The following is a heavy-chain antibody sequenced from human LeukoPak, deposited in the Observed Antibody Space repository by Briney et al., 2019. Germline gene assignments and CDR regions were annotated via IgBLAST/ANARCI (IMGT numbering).Heavy chain of an antibody. V-gene: IGHV4-39*07. CDR3: ARDSGSAMVKGAFDI. CDR2: IYYSGST. Sequence: SETLSFTCTVSGGSISSRSYYWGWIRQPPGKGLEWIGSIYYSGSTYYNPSLKSRVTISVDTSKNQFSLKLSSVTAADTAVYYCARDSGSAMVKGAFDIWGQGTMVTVSS. CDR1: GGSISSRSYY. D-gene: IGHD5-18*01. J-gene: IGHJ3*02.